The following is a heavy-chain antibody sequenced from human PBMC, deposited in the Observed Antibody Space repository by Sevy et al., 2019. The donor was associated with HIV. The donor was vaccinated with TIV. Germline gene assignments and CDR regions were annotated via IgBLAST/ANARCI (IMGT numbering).Heavy chain of an antibody. V-gene: IGHV3-7*01. D-gene: IGHD2-8*01. J-gene: IGHJ6*02. CDR3: GRDTVCIGMDV. Sequence: GGSLRLSCAASGFTFSSHWMSWVRQAPGKGLEWVANIKQDGSEKYYVDSVKGRFTISRDNAKNSLSLQMNSLRAEDTAVYYCGRDTVCIGMDVWGQGTTVTVSS. CDR1: GFTFSSHW. CDR2: IKQDGSEK.